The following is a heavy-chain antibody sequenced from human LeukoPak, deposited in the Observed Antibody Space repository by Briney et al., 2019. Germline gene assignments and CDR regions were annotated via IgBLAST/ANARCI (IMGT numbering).Heavy chain of an antibody. D-gene: IGHD3-10*01. CDR3: AKDRRWFGGV. CDR2: INSDGSST. Sequence: PGGSLRLSCAASGFTLSSYWMHWIRQAPGKGLVWVSRINSDGSSTSYADSVKGRFTISRDNSKNTLYLQMNSLRAEDTAVYYCAKDRRWFGGVGGQGTLVTVSS. J-gene: IGHJ4*02. V-gene: IGHV3-74*01. CDR1: GFTLSSYW.